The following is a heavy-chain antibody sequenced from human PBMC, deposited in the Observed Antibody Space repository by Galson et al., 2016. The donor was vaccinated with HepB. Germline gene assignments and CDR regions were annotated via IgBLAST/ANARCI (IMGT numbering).Heavy chain of an antibody. CDR3: GRVGPGVYWYFDL. CDR2: ISSDNGKR. CDR1: GYTLRGFG. J-gene: IGHJ2*01. Sequence: SVKVSCKASGYTLRGFGFSWVRQAPGQGLQWMGWISSDNGKRNYAQNLQGRVTMTTDTSTRTAYMELRSLSSDDTAVYYCGRVGPGVYWYFDLWGHGTLVTVSS. D-gene: IGHD3-10*01. V-gene: IGHV1-18*01.